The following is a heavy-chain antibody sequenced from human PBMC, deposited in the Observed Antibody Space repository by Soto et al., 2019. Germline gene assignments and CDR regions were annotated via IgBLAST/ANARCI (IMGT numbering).Heavy chain of an antibody. V-gene: IGHV3-21*04. J-gene: IGHJ4*02. Sequence: GSLRLSCTASGFVFRSYSMTWVRQGPGKGLEWVSSITGSGSNTYYADSVRGRFTISRDNSINTLFLQADSLGVEDTAVYYCARYPSTITVRYFDAWGRGTLVTVSS. CDR2: ITGSGSNT. CDR1: GFVFRSYS. D-gene: IGHD1-20*01. CDR3: ARYPSTITVRYFDA.